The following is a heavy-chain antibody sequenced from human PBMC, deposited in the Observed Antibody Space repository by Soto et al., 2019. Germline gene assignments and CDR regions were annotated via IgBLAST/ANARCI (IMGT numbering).Heavy chain of an antibody. CDR3: AYGDYARGAGALDY. CDR1: GGSFSGYY. D-gene: IGHD4-17*01. J-gene: IGHJ4*02. Sequence: SETLSLTCAVYGGSFSGYYWSWIRQPPGKGLEWIGEINHSGSTNYNPSLKSRVTISVDTSKNQFSLKLSSVTAADTAVYYCAYGDYARGAGALDYWGQGTLVTVSS. V-gene: IGHV4-34*01. CDR2: INHSGST.